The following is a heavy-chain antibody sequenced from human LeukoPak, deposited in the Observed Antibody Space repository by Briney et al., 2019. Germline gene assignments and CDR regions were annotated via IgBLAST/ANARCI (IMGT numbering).Heavy chain of an antibody. D-gene: IGHD5-24*01. Sequence: PSETLSLTCTVSGGSISSYYWSWTRQPPGKGLEWIGYIYYSGSTNYNPSLKSRVTISVDTSKNQFSLKLSSVTAADTAVYYCAREGGRDGYNFAFDIWGQGTMVTVSS. V-gene: IGHV4-59*01. CDR2: IYYSGST. J-gene: IGHJ3*02. CDR3: AREGGRDGYNFAFDI. CDR1: GGSISSYY.